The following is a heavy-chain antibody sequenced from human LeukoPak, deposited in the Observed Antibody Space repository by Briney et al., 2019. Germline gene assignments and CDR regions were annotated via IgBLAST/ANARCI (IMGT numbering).Heavy chain of an antibody. Sequence: GGSLRLSCAASLFTFSSYSMNWVRQAPGKGLEWVSSISSSSSYIYYADSVKGRFTISRDNAKNSLYLQMNSLRAEDTAVYYCARDPGYSYGYEGPYYFDYWGQGTLVTVSS. CDR3: ARDPGYSYGYEGPYYFDY. J-gene: IGHJ4*02. CDR1: LFTFSSYS. V-gene: IGHV3-21*01. D-gene: IGHD5-18*01. CDR2: ISSSSSYI.